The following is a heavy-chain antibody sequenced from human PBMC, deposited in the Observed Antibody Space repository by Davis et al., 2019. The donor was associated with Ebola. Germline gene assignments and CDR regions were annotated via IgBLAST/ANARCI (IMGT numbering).Heavy chain of an antibody. CDR3: ASEKGLRVYGSGSYGFDP. Sequence: ASVKVSCKASGYTFTSYDINWVRQATGQGLEWMGRLNPSDGSTSYAQKFQGRVTMTRDTSISTAYLELSRLRSDDTAVYYCASEKGLRVYGSGSYGFDPWGQGTLVTVSS. CDR2: LNPSDGST. CDR1: GYTFTSYD. D-gene: IGHD3-10*01. J-gene: IGHJ5*02. V-gene: IGHV1-8*02.